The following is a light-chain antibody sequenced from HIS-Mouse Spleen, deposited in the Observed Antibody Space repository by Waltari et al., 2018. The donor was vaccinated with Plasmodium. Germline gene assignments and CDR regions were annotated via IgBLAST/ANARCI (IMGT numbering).Light chain of an antibody. V-gene: IGLV3-10*01. Sequence: SYELTQPPSGSVSPGQTARITCSGDALPQKYVYFYQKKSGQAPVLFIYEDSKRPSGIPERFSGSSSGTMATLTISGAQVEDEADYYCYSTDSSGNHRVFGGGTKLTVL. CDR3: YSTDSSGNHRV. CDR2: EDS. J-gene: IGLJ3*02. CDR1: ALPQKY.